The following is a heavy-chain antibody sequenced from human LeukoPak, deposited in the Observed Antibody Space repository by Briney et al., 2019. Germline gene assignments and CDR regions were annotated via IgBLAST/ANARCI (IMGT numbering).Heavy chain of an antibody. CDR3: ARARPRGKYSSGWYATD. CDR1: GGSFSGYY. CDR2: INHSGST. J-gene: IGHJ4*02. V-gene: IGHV4-34*01. D-gene: IGHD6-19*01. Sequence: PSETLSLTCAVYGGSFSGYYWSWIRQPPGKGLEWIGEINHSGSTNYNPSLKSRVTISVDTSKNQFSLKLSSVTAADTAVYYCARARPRGKYSSGWYATDWGQGTLVTVSS.